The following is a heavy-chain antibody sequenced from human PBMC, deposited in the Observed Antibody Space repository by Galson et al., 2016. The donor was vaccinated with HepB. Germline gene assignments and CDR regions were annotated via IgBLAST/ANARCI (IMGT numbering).Heavy chain of an antibody. Sequence: SLRLSCAVSGFNFSSYAMSWFRQAPGTGLEWVSSITGSGGRSHFADSVKGRFTISRDNSKNILFLQMNNLGAEDTAVYYCAKGYNILTGLIDYWGRGTLVTVSS. V-gene: IGHV3-23*01. CDR3: AKGYNILTGLIDY. J-gene: IGHJ4*02. D-gene: IGHD3-9*01. CDR1: GFNFSSYA. CDR2: ITGSGGRS.